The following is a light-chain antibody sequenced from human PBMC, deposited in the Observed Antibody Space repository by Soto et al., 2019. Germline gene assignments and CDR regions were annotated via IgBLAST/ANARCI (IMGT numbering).Light chain of an antibody. V-gene: IGKV3D-15*01. CDR3: QQYNSWPRT. Sequence: EIVMTQSPATLSVSPGERATLSCRASQSVSSNVAWYQQNPGQAPRLLIYGASTRATGIPARFSGSGSGTEFTLTISSLQSEDFAVYVCQQYNSWPRTFGQGTKVEIK. CDR1: QSVSSN. CDR2: GAS. J-gene: IGKJ1*01.